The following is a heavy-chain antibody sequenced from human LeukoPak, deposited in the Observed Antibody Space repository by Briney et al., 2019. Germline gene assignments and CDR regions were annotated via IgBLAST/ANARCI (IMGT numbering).Heavy chain of an antibody. J-gene: IGHJ4*02. V-gene: IGHV4-34*01. CDR1: GGSVSGYH. D-gene: IGHD6-19*01. CDR3: ARGPHQQWPPMQY. CDR2: INDSGSS. Sequence: SETLSLTCAVYGGSVSGYHWTWIRQPPGKGLEYIGEINDSGSSIYNPSLKNRVTISVGTSKKQISVNLTSVTAADTGVYYRARGPHQQWPPMQYWGQGSLVTVSS.